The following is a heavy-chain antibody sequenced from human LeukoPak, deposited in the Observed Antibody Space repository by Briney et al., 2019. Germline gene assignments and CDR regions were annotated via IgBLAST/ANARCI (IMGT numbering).Heavy chain of an antibody. CDR2: IYPGDSDT. J-gene: IGHJ6*02. CDR1: GYSFTNYW. Sequence: GESLKISCKGSGYSFTNYWIGWVRQMPGKGLEWMGIIYPGDSDTRYSPSFKGQVTISADKSITTAYLQWSSLRASDTAIYYCARQEGYYDSSGSYHYYGMDVWGQGTTVTVSS. CDR3: ARQEGYYDSSGSYHYYGMDV. V-gene: IGHV5-51*01. D-gene: IGHD3-22*01.